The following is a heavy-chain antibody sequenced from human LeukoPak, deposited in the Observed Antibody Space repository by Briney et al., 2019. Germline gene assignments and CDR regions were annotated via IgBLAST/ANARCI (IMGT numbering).Heavy chain of an antibody. CDR1: GFTFSTYG. CDR3: TKETLGGGSTFDD. V-gene: IGHV3-30*02. Sequence: AGGSLRLSCATPGFTFSTYGIHWVRQAPGKGLEWVTFIRSDGRQTYYANSVRGRFTVSRDASKNMLYLQMNSLRTGDTALYYCTKETLGGGSTFDDWGQGTLVIVSS. D-gene: IGHD3-16*01. CDR2: IRSDGRQT. J-gene: IGHJ4*02.